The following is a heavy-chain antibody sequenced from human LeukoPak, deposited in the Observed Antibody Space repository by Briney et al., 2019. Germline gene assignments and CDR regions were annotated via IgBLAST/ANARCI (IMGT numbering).Heavy chain of an antibody. J-gene: IGHJ4*02. D-gene: IGHD3-22*01. CDR3: ARQGTYYFDSSGFYPYYFDS. V-gene: IGHV3-48*03. CDR1: GFTFSSYE. CDR2: ISSSGSTI. Sequence: GGSLRLSCAASGFTFSSYEMNWVRQAPGKGLEWVSYISSSGSTIYYADSVKGRLTISRDNAKNSLYLQMNNLRAEDTAVYYCARQGTYYFDSSGFYPYYFDSWGQGTLVTVSS.